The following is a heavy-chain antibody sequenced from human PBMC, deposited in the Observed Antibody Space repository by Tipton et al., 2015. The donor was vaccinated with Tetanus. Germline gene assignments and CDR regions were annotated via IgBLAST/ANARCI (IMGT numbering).Heavy chain of an antibody. CDR3: ARHSGGSEIGYYDDMDV. CDR2: IYPADSDI. D-gene: IGHD3-10*01. J-gene: IGHJ6*02. Sequence: QLVQSGPEVKKPGESLRISCKASGYEFISYWIAWVRQMPGKGLEWMGVIYPADSDIRNSPSFQGQVTMSVDKSTSTAYLQWRSLKASDSAMYYCARHSGGSEIGYYDDMDVWGQRTTVTVSS. CDR1: GYEFISYW. V-gene: IGHV5-51*01.